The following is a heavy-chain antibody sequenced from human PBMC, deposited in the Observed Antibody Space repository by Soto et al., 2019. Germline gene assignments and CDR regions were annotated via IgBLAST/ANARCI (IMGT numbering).Heavy chain of an antibody. J-gene: IGHJ5*02. V-gene: IGHV3-53*01. CDR1: WFTVSSNY. CDR3: ARVNPPYP. CDR2: IYGGGAT. Sequence: PVGSLRLSCAASWFTVSSNYMSWVRQAPGKGLEWISFIYGGGATHYADSVKGRFTISRDNSKNTVYLQMRSLRAEDTAVYYCARVNPPYPWGQGTLVTVSS.